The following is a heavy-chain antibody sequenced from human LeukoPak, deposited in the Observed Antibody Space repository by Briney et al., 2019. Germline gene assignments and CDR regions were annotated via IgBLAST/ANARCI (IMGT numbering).Heavy chain of an antibody. J-gene: IGHJ4*02. Sequence: SETLSLTCAVSGGSISSGNWWSWVRQPPGKGLEWIGEIYHSGSTNYNPSLKSRVTISVDKSKSQFSLTLSSVTAADTAVYYCTSGSGSYYPFDYWGQGTLVTVSS. D-gene: IGHD1-26*01. CDR1: GGSISSGNW. CDR3: TSGSGSYYPFDY. CDR2: IYHSGST. V-gene: IGHV4-4*02.